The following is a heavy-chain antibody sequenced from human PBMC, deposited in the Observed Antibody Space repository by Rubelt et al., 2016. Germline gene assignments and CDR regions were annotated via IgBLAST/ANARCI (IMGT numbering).Heavy chain of an antibody. CDR3: ARGRLGYGMDV. Sequence: QVQLQQWGAGLLKPSETLSLTCAVYGGSFSGYYWSWIRQPPGKGLEWIGEINHSGSTNYKQSLKSRVTRSVDTSKNQFSLKLSSVTAADTAVYYCARGRLGYGMDVWGQGTTVTVPS. J-gene: IGHJ6*02. V-gene: IGHV4-34*01. CDR1: GGSFSGYY. D-gene: IGHD3-16*01. CDR2: INHSGST.